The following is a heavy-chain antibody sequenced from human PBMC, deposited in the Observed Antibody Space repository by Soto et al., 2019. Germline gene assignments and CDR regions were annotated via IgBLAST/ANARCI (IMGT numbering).Heavy chain of an antibody. CDR3: VKGLSSVVAELDF. Sequence: QVLLVESGGGVVQPGRSLRLSCAASGFTFSSYGMHWVRQAPGKGLEWVAFISYDGNSKFYADSVKGRFTISRDNSENTLYMQMNSLRVEDTAVYYFVKGLSSVVAELDFWGQGTLVTVSS. V-gene: IGHV3-30*18. CDR1: GFTFSSYG. CDR2: ISYDGNSK. D-gene: IGHD2-15*01. J-gene: IGHJ4*02.